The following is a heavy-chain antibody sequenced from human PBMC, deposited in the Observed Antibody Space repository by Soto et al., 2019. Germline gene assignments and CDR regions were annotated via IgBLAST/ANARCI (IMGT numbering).Heavy chain of an antibody. D-gene: IGHD2-15*01. CDR3: ARGYGDCSGGSCYSIDY. CDR1: GGSFSGYY. CDR2: INHSGST. V-gene: IGHV4-34*01. J-gene: IGHJ4*02. Sequence: SETLSLTCAVYGGSFSGYYWSWIRQPPGKGLEWIGEINHSGSTNYNPSLKSRVTISVDTSKNQFSLKLSSVTAADTAVYYCARGYGDCSGGSCYSIDYWGQGTLVTVSS.